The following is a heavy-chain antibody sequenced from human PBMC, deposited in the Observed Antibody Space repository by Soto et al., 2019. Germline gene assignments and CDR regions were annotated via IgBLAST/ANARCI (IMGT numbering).Heavy chain of an antibody. D-gene: IGHD3-9*01. CDR2: INHSGST. CDR1: GGSFSGYY. Sequence: QEELQQWGAGLLKPSETLSLTCAVYGGSFSGYYWSWIRQPPGKGLEWIGEINHSGSTNYNPSLKSRVTISVDTSKNQFSLKLSSVTAADTAVYYCARRMTGRHAFYIWGQGTMVTVSS. CDR3: ARRMTGRHAFYI. J-gene: IGHJ3*02. V-gene: IGHV4-34*01.